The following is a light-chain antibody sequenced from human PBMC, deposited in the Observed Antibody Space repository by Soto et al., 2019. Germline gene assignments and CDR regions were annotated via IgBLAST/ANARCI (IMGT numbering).Light chain of an antibody. CDR3: QQYNSYSLT. CDR2: DAS. V-gene: IGKV1-5*01. J-gene: IGKJ4*01. CDR1: QDISNH. Sequence: DIQLTQSPSSLSASVGDRVTITCQASQDISNHLNWYQQKPGKAPKLLIYDASSLESGVPSRFSGSGSGTEFTLTISSLQPDDFATYYCQQYNSYSLTFGGGTKVEIK.